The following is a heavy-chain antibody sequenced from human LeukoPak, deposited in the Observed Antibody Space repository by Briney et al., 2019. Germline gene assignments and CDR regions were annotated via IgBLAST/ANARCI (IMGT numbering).Heavy chain of an antibody. CDR1: GGSISSGDYY. J-gene: IGHJ4*02. CDR3: ARSSGYSYGSRGGFDY. CDR2: IYYTGST. Sequence: PSQTLSLTCTVSGGSISSGDYYWSWIRQPPGKGLEWIGYIYYTGSTYYNPSLKSRVTISVDTSKNQFSLNLTSVTAADTAVYYCARSSGYSYGSRGGFDYWGQGTLVTVSS. V-gene: IGHV4-30-4*01. D-gene: IGHD5-18*01.